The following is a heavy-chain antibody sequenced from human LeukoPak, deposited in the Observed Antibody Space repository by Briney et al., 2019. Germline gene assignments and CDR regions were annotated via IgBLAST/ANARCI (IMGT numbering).Heavy chain of an antibody. J-gene: IGHJ5*02. CDR2: INPNSGGT. Sequence: ASVKVSCKASGYTFTGYYMHWVRQAPGQGLEWMGRINPNSGGTNYAQKFQGGVTMTRDTSISTAYMELSRLRSDDTAVYYCARGYCSGGSCYNWFDPWGQGTLVTVSS. CDR1: GYTFTGYY. D-gene: IGHD2-15*01. V-gene: IGHV1-2*06. CDR3: ARGYCSGGSCYNWFDP.